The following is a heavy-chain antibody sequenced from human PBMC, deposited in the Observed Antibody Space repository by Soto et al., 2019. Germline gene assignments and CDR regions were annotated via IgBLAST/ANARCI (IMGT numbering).Heavy chain of an antibody. CDR2: IYYSGST. CDR1: GGSISSYY. J-gene: IGHJ4*02. D-gene: IGHD6-19*01. Sequence: SETLSLTCTVSGGSISSYYWSWIRQPPGKGLEWIGYIYYSGSTNYNPSLKSRVTISVDTSKNQFSLKLSSVTAADTAVYYCARDRDGSFDYWGQGTLVTVSS. V-gene: IGHV4-59*01. CDR3: ARDRDGSFDY.